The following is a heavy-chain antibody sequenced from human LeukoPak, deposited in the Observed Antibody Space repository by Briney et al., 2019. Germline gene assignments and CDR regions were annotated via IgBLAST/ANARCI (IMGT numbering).Heavy chain of an antibody. D-gene: IGHD2-15*01. CDR1: GFTFSSYW. J-gene: IGHJ4*02. CDR2: IKQDETEK. Sequence: GGSLRLSCAVSGFTFSSYWMSWVRQAPGKGLEWVANIKQDETEKSYVGSVKGRFTISRDNAENLLYLQMNSLRAEDTAVYYCARVFAWSSDYWGQGTLVTVSS. CDR3: ARVFAWSSDY. V-gene: IGHV3-7*01.